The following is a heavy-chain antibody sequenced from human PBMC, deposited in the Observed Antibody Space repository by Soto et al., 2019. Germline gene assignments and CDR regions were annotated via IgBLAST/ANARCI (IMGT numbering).Heavy chain of an antibody. J-gene: IGHJ5*02. CDR1: GFTFSSYW. CDR2: INSDGSST. D-gene: IGHD3-16*02. CDR3: ARDDLHSPSLWGSYRQYNWFDP. V-gene: IGHV3-74*01. Sequence: GGSLRLSCAASGFTFSSYWMHWVRQAPGKGLVWVSRINSDGSSTSYADSVKGRFTISRDNAKNTLYLQMNSLRAEDTAVYYCARDDLHSPSLWGSYRQYNWFDPWGQGTLVTVSS.